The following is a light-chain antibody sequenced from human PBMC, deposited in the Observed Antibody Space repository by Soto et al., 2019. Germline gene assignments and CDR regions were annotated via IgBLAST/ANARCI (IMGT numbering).Light chain of an antibody. Sequence: DIQMTQSPSSVSASVGDRVTITCRASQGISSWLAWYQQKPGKAPKLLIYAASSLQSGVPSRFXXXGSGXXXXXXXXXXQPEDFATYYCQQANSFPITFGQGTRLEIK. CDR3: QQANSFPIT. V-gene: IGKV1-12*01. CDR1: QGISSW. J-gene: IGKJ5*01. CDR2: AAS.